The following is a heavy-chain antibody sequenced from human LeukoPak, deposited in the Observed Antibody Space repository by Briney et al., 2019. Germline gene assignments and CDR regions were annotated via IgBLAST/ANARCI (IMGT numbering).Heavy chain of an antibody. Sequence: GGSLRLSCAASGFTFSSYHFHWVRQAPGKGLEWVSSISSDSSSFKYYAHSVQGRFTISRDNARNSMYLQMNSLRAEDTAVYYCARGTNWSPLDFDYWGQGSLDTVSS. D-gene: IGHD1-20*01. V-gene: IGHV3-21*04. CDR1: GFTFSSYH. J-gene: IGHJ4*02. CDR3: ARGTNWSPLDFDY. CDR2: ISSDSSSFK.